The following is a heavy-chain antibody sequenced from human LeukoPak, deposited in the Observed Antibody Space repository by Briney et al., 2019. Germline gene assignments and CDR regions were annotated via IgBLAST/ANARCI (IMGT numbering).Heavy chain of an antibody. CDR2: INPNSGGT. J-gene: IGHJ5*02. V-gene: IGHV1-2*02. D-gene: IGHD2-2*01. CDR1: GYTFTGYY. CDR3: AREFPHRYIVVVPAAMQGWFDP. Sequence: ASVKVSCKASGYTFTGYYMHWVRQAPGQGLEWMGWINPNSGGTNYAQKFQGRVTMTRDTSFSTAYMELSRLRSDDTAVYYCAREFPHRYIVVVPAAMQGWFDPWGQGTLVTVSS.